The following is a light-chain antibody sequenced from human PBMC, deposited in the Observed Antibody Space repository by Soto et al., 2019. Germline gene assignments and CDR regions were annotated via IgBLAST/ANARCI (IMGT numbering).Light chain of an antibody. CDR1: SSDVDVFDY. CDR2: DVN. V-gene: IGLV2-11*01. Sequence: QSVLTHPRSVSGSPGQSVTISCTATSSDVDVFDYVSWYQQHPGKAPKLIIYDVNQRPSGVPDRFSGSMSGNSASLTISGLLAEDEADYYCCSYAGTFTYVFGTGTKVTVL. CDR3: CSYAGTFTYV. J-gene: IGLJ1*01.